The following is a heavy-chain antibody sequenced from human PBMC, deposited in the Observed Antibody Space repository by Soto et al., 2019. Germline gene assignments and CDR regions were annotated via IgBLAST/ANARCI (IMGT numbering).Heavy chain of an antibody. V-gene: IGHV3-74*01. J-gene: IGHJ3*01. CDR1: GFTFNYYW. D-gene: IGHD2-21*02. CDR3: VRGDKGGFEL. Sequence: EVRLVESEGGLVQRGGSLRLSCAASGFTFNYYWMHWVRQAPGQGLMWVSHIQNDGSRRTYADSVKGRFTIPRDNAKNTLYLQMNSLRVEDTAIYYCVRGDKGGFELWGQVTTVTVSS. CDR2: IQNDGSRR.